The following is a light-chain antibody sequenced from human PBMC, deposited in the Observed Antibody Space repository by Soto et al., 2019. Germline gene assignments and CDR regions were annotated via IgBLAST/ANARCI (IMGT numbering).Light chain of an antibody. J-gene: IGKJ5*01. V-gene: IGKV1-39*01. CDR3: QQSYSFT. CDR1: QYIGND. Sequence: DIQMTQSPSSLSASVGYRVTITCRASQYIGNDLGWYQQKPGEVPKRLIYAASNLQSGVPSRFSGSGSGTDFTLTISSLQPEDFATYCCQQSYSFTFGQGTRLEI. CDR2: AAS.